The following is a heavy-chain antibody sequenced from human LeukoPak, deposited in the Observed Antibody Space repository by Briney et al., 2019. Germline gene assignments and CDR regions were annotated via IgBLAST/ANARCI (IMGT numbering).Heavy chain of an antibody. J-gene: IGHJ5*02. V-gene: IGHV1-2*02. D-gene: IGHD3-22*01. CDR1: GYTFTGYY. CDR3: ARDYDDSSDFWFDP. Sequence: ASVKVSCKASGYTFTGYYMHWVRQAPGQGLEWMGWINPNSGGTNYAQKFQGRVTMTRDTSISTAYMEPSRLRSDDTAVYYCARDYDDSSDFWFDPWGQGTLVTVSS. CDR2: INPNSGGT.